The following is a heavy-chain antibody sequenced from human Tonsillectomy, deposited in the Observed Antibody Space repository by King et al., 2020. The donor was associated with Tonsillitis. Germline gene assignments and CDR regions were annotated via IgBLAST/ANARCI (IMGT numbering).Heavy chain of an antibody. CDR2: ISWNSGSI. V-gene: IGHV3-9*01. CDR1: GFTFDNYA. Sequence: VQLVESGGGLVQPGRSLRLSCAASGFTFDNYAMHWVRQAPGKGLEWVSGISWNSGSIGYADSVRGRFTISRDNAKNSLYLQMHSLRAEDTAFYYCAKDLTPVLPSALDYWGQGTLVTVSS. J-gene: IGHJ4*02. CDR3: AKDLTPVLPSALDY.